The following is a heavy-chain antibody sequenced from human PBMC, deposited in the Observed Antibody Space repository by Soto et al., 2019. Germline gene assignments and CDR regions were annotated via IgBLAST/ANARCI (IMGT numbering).Heavy chain of an antibody. V-gene: IGHV3-23*01. CDR1: GFTFSSYA. Sequence: EVQLLESGGGLVQPGGSLRLSCAASGFTFSSYAMSWVRQAPGKGLEWVSAISGSGGSTYYADSVKGRFTISRDNSKNTLYLQMNSLRAEDTAVYYCAKDPPHLHYYDSRNPQGHYWGQGTLVTVSS. CDR3: AKDPPHLHYYDSRNPQGHY. J-gene: IGHJ4*02. D-gene: IGHD3-22*01. CDR2: ISGSGGST.